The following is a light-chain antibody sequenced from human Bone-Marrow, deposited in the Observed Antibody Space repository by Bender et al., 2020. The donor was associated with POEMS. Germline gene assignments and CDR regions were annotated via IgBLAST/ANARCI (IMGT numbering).Light chain of an antibody. CDR1: SSDVGGYNY. CDR2: DVS. V-gene: IGLV2-14*03. J-gene: IGLJ2*01. Sequence: QSALTQPASVSGSPGQSITISCTGTSSDVGGYNYVSWYQQHPGKAPKLMIYDVSYRPSGVSNRFSGSKSGNTASLTISGLQAEDEADYYCSSYTSINTLIFGGGTKLTVL. CDR3: SSYTSINTLI.